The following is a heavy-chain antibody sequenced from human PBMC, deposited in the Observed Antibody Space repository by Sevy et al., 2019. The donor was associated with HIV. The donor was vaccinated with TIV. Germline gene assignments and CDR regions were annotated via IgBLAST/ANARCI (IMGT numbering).Heavy chain of an antibody. J-gene: IGHJ3*02. D-gene: IGHD5-18*01. CDR3: ATVTKKLWHREGAFDI. CDR1: GFTFSSYS. Sequence: GGSLRLSCAASGFTFSSYSMNWVRQAPGKGLEWVSSISSSSSYIYYADSVKGRFTISRDNAKNSLYLQMNSLRAEDTAVYYCATVTKKLWHREGAFDIWGQGTMVTVSS. CDR2: ISSSSSYI. V-gene: IGHV3-21*01.